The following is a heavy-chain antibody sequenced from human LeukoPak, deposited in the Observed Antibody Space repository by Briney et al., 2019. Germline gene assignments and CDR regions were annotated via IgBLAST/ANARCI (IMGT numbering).Heavy chain of an antibody. Sequence: PGGSLRLSCAASGFTVSNNYMSWVRQAPGKGLEWVSVIYSGGSTYYADSVKGRLTISRDNSKNTLYLQMNSLRAEDTAVYYCARVAVSHFDYWGQGTLVTVSS. V-gene: IGHV3-53*01. CDR2: IYSGGST. J-gene: IGHJ4*02. D-gene: IGHD3-22*01. CDR3: ARVAVSHFDY. CDR1: GFTVSNNY.